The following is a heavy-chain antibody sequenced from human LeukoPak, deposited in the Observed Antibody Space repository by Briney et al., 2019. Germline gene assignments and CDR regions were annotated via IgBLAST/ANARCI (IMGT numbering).Heavy chain of an antibody. Sequence: ASVKVSCKASGFTFTSSAMQWMRQARGQRLEWKGWIVVGSGNTNYAQKFQERVTITRDMSTSTAYMELSSLRSEDTAVYYCAAPKRIVGAVGDAFDIWGQGTMVTVSS. J-gene: IGHJ3*02. CDR1: GFTFTSSA. V-gene: IGHV1-58*02. CDR3: AAPKRIVGAVGDAFDI. CDR2: IVVGSGNT. D-gene: IGHD1-26*01.